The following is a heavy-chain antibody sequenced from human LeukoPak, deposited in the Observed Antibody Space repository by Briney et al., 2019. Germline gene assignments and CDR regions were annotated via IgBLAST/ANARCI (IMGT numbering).Heavy chain of an antibody. CDR1: GYTITGYY. Sequence: GASVKVSCKASGYTITGYYMHWVRQAPGQGLEWMGIINPSGGSTSYAQKFQGRVTMTRDTSTSTVYMELSSLRSEDTAVYYCARGGAVVVAGSDAFDIWGQGTMVTVSS. D-gene: IGHD2-15*01. CDR2: INPSGGST. V-gene: IGHV1-46*01. CDR3: ARGGAVVVAGSDAFDI. J-gene: IGHJ3*02.